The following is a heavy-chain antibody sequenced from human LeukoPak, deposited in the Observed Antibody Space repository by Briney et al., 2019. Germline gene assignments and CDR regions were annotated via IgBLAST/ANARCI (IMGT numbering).Heavy chain of an antibody. CDR2: ISSSSSYI. V-gene: IGHV3-21*01. D-gene: IGHD2-15*01. CDR1: GFTFSSYW. Sequence: PGGSLRLSCAASGFTFSSYWMHWVRQAPGKGLEWVSSISSSSSYIYYADSVKGRFTISRDNAKNSLYLQMNSLRAEDTAVYYCARASELSGTIFDYWGQGTLVTVSS. J-gene: IGHJ4*02. CDR3: ARASELSGTIFDY.